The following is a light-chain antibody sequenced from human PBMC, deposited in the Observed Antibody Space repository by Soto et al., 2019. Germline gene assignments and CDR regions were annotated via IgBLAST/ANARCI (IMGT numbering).Light chain of an antibody. V-gene: IGKV1D-13*01. CDR1: QGISTL. CDR2: DAS. Sequence: AIQLTQSPSSLSASVGDRVTITCRASQGISTLFAWYQQKPGKAPKLLIYDASSLERGVPSRFSGSGSGADFTLTISSLQPEDFATYYSQQYNNWPTFTFGPGTKVDIK. J-gene: IGKJ3*01. CDR3: QQYNNWPTFT.